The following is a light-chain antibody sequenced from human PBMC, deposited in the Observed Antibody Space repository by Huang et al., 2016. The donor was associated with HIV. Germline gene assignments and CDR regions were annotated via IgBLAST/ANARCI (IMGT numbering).Light chain of an antibody. CDR2: KVS. CDR3: MQGTHWPFT. V-gene: IGKV2-30*01. Sequence: DVVMTQSPLSLPVTLGQPASISCRSSQSLVYNDGNTYLTWFHQSPGHSPRRLIYKVSNRDSGVPDRFSGSGSGTDFTLKISRVEAEDVGVYYCMQGTHWPFTFGPGTKVDIK. CDR1: QSLVYNDGNTY. J-gene: IGKJ3*01.